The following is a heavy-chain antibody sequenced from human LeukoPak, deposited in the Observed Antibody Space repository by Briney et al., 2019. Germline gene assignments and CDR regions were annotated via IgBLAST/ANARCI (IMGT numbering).Heavy chain of an antibody. J-gene: IGHJ4*02. CDR2: IYSGGST. CDR1: GFTVSSKY. Sequence: GGSLRLSCVVSGFTVSSKYMSWVRQAPGRGLEWVSVIYSGGSTYYADSVKGRFTISRDESKNTLYLQMKSLRAEDTAVYYCARVVPGIRGVLPGFDYWGQGTLVTVSS. CDR3: ARVVPGIRGVLPGFDY. D-gene: IGHD3-10*01. V-gene: IGHV3-53*01.